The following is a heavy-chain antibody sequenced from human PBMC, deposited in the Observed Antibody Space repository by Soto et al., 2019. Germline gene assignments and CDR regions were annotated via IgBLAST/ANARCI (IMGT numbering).Heavy chain of an antibody. CDR3: ARDSFPVSGSYNHYYYGMDV. CDR1: GYTFTSHA. V-gene: IGHV1-18*01. J-gene: IGHJ6*02. CDR2: ISAYNGNR. D-gene: IGHD1-26*01. Sequence: ASVKVSCKTSGYTFTSHAITWVRQAPGQGLEWMGWISAYNGNRIYAQMLQGRVTMTTDMSTSTAYMELRSLSSDDTAVYYCARDSFPVSGSYNHYYYGMDVWGQGTTVTVS.